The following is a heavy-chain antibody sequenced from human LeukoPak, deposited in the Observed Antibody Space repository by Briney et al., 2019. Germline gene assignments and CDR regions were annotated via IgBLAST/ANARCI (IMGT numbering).Heavy chain of an antibody. D-gene: IGHD3-10*01. V-gene: IGHV3-66*01. J-gene: IGHJ4*02. Sequence: PGGSLRLSCAASGFTVSSNYMSWVRQAPGNGLEWVSVIYSGGSTYYADSVKGRFTISRDNSKNTRYLQMNSPKAEDTAMYYCARVHGSFPGDFWGQGTLVTVSS. CDR3: ARVHGSFPGDF. CDR1: GFTVSSNY. CDR2: IYSGGST.